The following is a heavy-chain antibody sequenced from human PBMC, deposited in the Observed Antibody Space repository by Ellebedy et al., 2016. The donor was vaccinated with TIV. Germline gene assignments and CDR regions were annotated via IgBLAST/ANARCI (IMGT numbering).Heavy chain of an antibody. D-gene: IGHD6-19*01. CDR3: AKAMRRGSSGWGPFDS. J-gene: IGHJ4*02. CDR2: ISYDGRET. Sequence: PGGSLRLSCEASGFSFNTFAMHWVRQAPGKGLEWVAIISYDGRETFYADSVKGRFTISRDNSKKKLLLQMNSLKIDDAGVYYCAKAMRRGSSGWGPFDSWGPGSLVTVST. CDR1: GFSFNTFA. V-gene: IGHV3-30*18.